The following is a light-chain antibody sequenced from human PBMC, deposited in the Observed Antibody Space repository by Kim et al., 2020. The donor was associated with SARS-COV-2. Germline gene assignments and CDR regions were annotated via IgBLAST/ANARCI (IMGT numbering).Light chain of an antibody. Sequence: AIQMTQSPSSMSASVGDRVTITCRVSQGIRNGLGWFQQKPGKAPNLLISTASTLRSGVPSRFSGSGSGTDFTLTISSLQPEDFATYYCLQDFSYPYTFGQGTKLEI. V-gene: IGKV1-6*01. J-gene: IGKJ2*01. CDR3: LQDFSYPYT. CDR1: QGIRNG. CDR2: TAS.